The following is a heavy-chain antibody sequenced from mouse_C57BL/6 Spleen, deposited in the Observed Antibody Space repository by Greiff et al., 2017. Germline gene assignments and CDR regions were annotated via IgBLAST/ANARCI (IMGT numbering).Heavy chain of an antibody. CDR3: ARHNRFDY. J-gene: IGHJ2*01. Sequence: EVQVVESGGDLVKPGGSLKLSCAASGFTFSSYGMSWVRQTPDERLEWVATISSGGSYTYYPDSVKGRFALPRDKAKNTLYLQMSSLTSEDTAVYYCARHNRFDYWGQGTTLTVSS. V-gene: IGHV5-6*01. CDR2: ISSGGSYT. CDR1: GFTFSSYG.